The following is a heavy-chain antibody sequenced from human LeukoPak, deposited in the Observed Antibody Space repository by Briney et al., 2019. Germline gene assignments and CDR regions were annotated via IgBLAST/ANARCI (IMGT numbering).Heavy chain of an antibody. J-gene: IGHJ6*02. CDR3: VRSGYYNPFNYYYGMDV. CDR1: GGSISSYY. D-gene: IGHD3-3*01. V-gene: IGHV4-59*01. CDR2: IYYSGST. Sequence: SETLSLTCTVSGGSISSYYWSWIRQPPGKGQEWIGYIYYSGSTNYNPSLKSRVTISVDTSKNQFSLKLSSVTAADTAVYYCVRSGYYNPFNYYYGMDVWGQGTTVTVSS.